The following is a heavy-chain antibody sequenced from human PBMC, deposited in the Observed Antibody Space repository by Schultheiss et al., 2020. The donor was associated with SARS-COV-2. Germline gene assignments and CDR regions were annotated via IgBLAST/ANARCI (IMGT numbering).Heavy chain of an antibody. J-gene: IGHJ4*02. D-gene: IGHD3-3*01. V-gene: IGHV4-59*12. CDR1: GGSISSYY. Sequence: SETLSLTCTVSGGSISSYYWSWIRQPPGKGLEWIGYIYHSGSTYYNPSLKSRVTISVDRSKNQFSLKLSSVTAADTAVYYCARASKRFLIDYWGQGTLVTVSS. CDR3: ARASKRFLIDY. CDR2: IYHSGST.